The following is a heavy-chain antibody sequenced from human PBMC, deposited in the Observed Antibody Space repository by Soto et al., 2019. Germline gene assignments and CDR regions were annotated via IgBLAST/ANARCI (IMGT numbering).Heavy chain of an antibody. V-gene: IGHV1-46*03. CDR1: GYTFTSYY. CDR2: INPSGGST. J-gene: IGHJ6*03. CDR3: ARDQEPSTLYYDYYYMDV. D-gene: IGHD4-17*01. Sequence: QVQLVQSGAEVKNPGASVTVSCKASGYTFTSYYIHWVRQAPGQGLEWMGIINPSGGSTSYAQKFQGRVTMTRDTSTSTVYLEVSGLRSEDTAVYYCARDQEPSTLYYDYYYMDVWGKGTTGTVSS.